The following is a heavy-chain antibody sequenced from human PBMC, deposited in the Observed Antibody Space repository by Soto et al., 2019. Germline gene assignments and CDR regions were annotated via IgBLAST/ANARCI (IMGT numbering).Heavy chain of an antibody. CDR1: GDPILGADYC. D-gene: IGHD3-10*01. J-gene: IGHJ4*02. CDR2: VYYSWST. CDR3: ARTEYGSGKYASLDY. Sequence: SETLSLTCTVSGDPILGADYCLSWIRHPPGKGLEWIGYVYYSWSTYYSPSFRSRVTISVDTSKNQISLNLHSVTAADTAFYYCARTEYGSGKYASLDYWGQGTMVTVSS. V-gene: IGHV4-30-4*01.